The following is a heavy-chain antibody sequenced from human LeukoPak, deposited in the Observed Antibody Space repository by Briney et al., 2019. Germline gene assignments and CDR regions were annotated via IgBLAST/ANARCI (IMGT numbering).Heavy chain of an antibody. V-gene: IGHV1-69*06. CDR3: ARLSDILTGYYGY. Sequence: SVKVSCKASGGTFSSYAISWVRQAPGQGLEWMGGIIPIFGTANYAQKFQGRVTITADKSTSTAYMELSSVRSEDTAVYYCARLSDILTGYYGYWGQGTLVTVSS. J-gene: IGHJ4*02. CDR1: GGTFSSYA. CDR2: IIPIFGTA. D-gene: IGHD3-9*01.